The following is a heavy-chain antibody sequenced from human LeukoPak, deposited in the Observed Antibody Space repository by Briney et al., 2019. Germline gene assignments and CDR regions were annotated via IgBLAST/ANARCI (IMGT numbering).Heavy chain of an antibody. V-gene: IGHV3-48*04. J-gene: IGHJ4*02. CDR1: GFKFGSFS. CDR3: ARGYSSSHLDY. CDR2: ISSTSSAI. Sequence: GGSLRLSCTASGFKFGSFSMNWARQAPGKGLEWLSYISSTSSAIYYADSVKGRFTISRDNAKNSLYLQMNSLRAEDTALYYCARGYSSSHLDYWGQGTLVTVSS. D-gene: IGHD6-13*01.